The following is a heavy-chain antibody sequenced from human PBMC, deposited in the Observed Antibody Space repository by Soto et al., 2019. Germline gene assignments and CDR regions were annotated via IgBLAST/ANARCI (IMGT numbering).Heavy chain of an antibody. CDR3: ARVPTTVTTAGMDV. CDR1: GFTFSSYW. V-gene: IGHV3-74*01. Sequence: GGSLRLSCAASGFTFSSYWMHWVRQAPGEGLMWVSRINPDGSTTSYADSVKGRFTISRDNAKNTLYLQMNSLRVEDTAVYYCARVPTTVTTAGMDVWGQGTTVTVSS. CDR2: INPDGSTT. J-gene: IGHJ6*02. D-gene: IGHD4-4*01.